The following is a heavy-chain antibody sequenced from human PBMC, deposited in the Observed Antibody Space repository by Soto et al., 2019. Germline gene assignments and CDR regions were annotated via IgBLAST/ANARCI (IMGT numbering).Heavy chain of an antibody. D-gene: IGHD2-2*01. Sequence: GGSLRLSCAASGFTFSSYTMSWVRQAPGKGLEWVSVISGSGGSPYYADSVQGRFTISRDNPKNTLYLQMNSLRAEDTAIYYCAKSRCSSTTCSVHDYWGQRTLVPGSA. CDR3: AKSRCSSTTCSVHDY. J-gene: IGHJ4*02. V-gene: IGHV3-23*01. CDR1: GFTFSSYT. CDR2: ISGSGGSP.